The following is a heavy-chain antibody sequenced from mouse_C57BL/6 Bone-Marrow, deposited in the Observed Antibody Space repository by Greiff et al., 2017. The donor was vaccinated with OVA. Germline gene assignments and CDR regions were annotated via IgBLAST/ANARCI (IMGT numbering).Heavy chain of an antibody. V-gene: IGHV1-81*01. J-gene: IGHJ3*01. CDR2: IYPRSGNT. D-gene: IGHD4-1*01. CDR3: AKLGLFAY. CDR1: GYTFTSYG. Sequence: VQLQQSGAELARPGASVKLSCKASGYTFTSYGISWVKQRTGQGLEWIGEIYPRSGNTYYNEKFKGKATLTADKSSSTAYMELRSLTSGDSAVYFCAKLGLFAYWGQGTLVTVSA.